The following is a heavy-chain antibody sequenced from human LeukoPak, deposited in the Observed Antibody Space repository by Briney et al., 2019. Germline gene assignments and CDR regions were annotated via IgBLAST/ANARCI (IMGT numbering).Heavy chain of an antibody. CDR3: ARPYTEIELWFGESDYSYMDV. J-gene: IGHJ6*03. CDR1: GYTFTGYY. CDR2: INPRSGGT. D-gene: IGHD3-10*01. V-gene: IGHV1-2*02. Sequence: GASVKVSCKASGYTFTGYYIQWVRQAPGQGLEWMGWINPRSGGTKYAQKFQGRVTMTRDTSISTAYMELSRLTSDDTAVYYCARPYTEIELWFGESDYSYMDVWGKGTTVTISS.